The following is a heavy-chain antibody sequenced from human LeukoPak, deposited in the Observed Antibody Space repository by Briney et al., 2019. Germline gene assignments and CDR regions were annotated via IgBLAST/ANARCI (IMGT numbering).Heavy chain of an antibody. Sequence: GGSLRLSCEASGFTFSTYWMHWVRQAPGKGLMWVSQINNDGSSANSADSVTGRFTISRDNAKSTLYLQMSSLRVEDTGIYYCAVRETYYNVVTAGSVAFNVWGPGTLVTVSS. D-gene: IGHD3-9*01. CDR1: GFTFSTYW. CDR2: INNDGSSA. CDR3: AVRETYYNVVTAGSVAFNV. V-gene: IGHV3-74*01. J-gene: IGHJ3*01.